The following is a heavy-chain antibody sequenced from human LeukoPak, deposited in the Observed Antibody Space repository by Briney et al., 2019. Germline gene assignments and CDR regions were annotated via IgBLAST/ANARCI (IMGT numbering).Heavy chain of an antibody. J-gene: IGHJ4*02. Sequence: SETLSLTCAVYGGSFSGYYWSWIRQPPGKGLEWIGEINHSGSTNYNPSLKSRVTISVDTSKNQFSLRLSSVTAADTAMYFCARAYSRSYSRFDDWGQGTLVTVSS. CDR2: INHSGST. V-gene: IGHV4-34*01. D-gene: IGHD1-26*01. CDR1: GGSFSGYY. CDR3: ARAYSRSYSRFDD.